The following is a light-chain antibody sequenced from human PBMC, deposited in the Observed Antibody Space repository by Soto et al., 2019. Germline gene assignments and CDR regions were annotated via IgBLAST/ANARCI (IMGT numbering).Light chain of an antibody. CDR1: SSNVGSYDL. CDR3: CSYAGSDTMI. CDR2: EGT. J-gene: IGLJ2*01. V-gene: IGLV2-23*01. Sequence: QSALTQPASVSGSPGQSFTISCTGTSSNVGSYDLVSWYQQHPGEAPKLMIYEGTKRPSGVSNRFSGSKSANTASLTISGLQPEDAADYYCCSYAGSDTMIFGGGTKLTVL.